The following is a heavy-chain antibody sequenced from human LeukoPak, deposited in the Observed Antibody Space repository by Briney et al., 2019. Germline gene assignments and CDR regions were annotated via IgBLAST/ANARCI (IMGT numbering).Heavy chain of an antibody. CDR2: ISGSGGTT. D-gene: IGHD3-3*01. V-gene: IGHV3-23*01. Sequence: GESLRLSCADSGFTFSEYAMSWVRQAPGKGLEWVSSISGSGGTTYYADSVRGRFSIYRDNSKNTLYLQMNSLRAEDTAVYYCSKDQRFWGQGTLVTVSS. CDR1: GFTFSEYA. J-gene: IGHJ4*02. CDR3: SKDQRF.